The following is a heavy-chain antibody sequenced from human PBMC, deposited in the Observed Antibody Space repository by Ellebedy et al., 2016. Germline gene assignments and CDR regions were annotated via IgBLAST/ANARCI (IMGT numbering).Heavy chain of an antibody. D-gene: IGHD2-2*01. J-gene: IGHJ6*02. CDR2: ISAYNGNT. V-gene: IGHV1-18*01. Sequence: ASVKVSCKASGYTFTSYGISWVRQAPGQGLEWMGWISAYNGNTNYAQKLQGRVTMTTDTSTSTAYMELRSLRSDDTAVYYCARRQLVPAAMPYYYYGMDVWGQGTTVTVSS. CDR3: ARRQLVPAAMPYYYYGMDV. CDR1: GYTFTSYG.